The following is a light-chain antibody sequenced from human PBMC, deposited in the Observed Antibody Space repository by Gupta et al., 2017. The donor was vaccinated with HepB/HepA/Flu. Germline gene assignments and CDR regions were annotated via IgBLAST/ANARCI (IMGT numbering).Light chain of an antibody. CDR3: AAWDDSLSGLV. CDR2: SNN. V-gene: IGLV1-44*01. Sequence: QSVLTQPPSASGTPGQRVTISCSGSSSNIGSNTVNWYQQRPGTAPKLLIYSNNQGPSGVPDRFSGSKSGTSASLAISGLQSEDEADYYCAAWDDSLSGLVFGGGTKLTVL. J-gene: IGLJ3*02. CDR1: SSNIGSNT.